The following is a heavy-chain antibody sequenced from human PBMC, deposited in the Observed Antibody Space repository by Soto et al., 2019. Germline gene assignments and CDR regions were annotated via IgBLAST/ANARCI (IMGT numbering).Heavy chain of an antibody. D-gene: IGHD4-17*01. J-gene: IGHJ4*02. CDR1: Y. CDR3: ATENGSTYGYFDY. Sequence: YGSLNNQSPGKGLEWIGYISNSGSTGYNPSLKTRLSMSVDRSKNQFTLRLTSVTAADTAVYFCATENGSTYGYFDYWGQGTQVTVSS. CDR2: ISNSGST. V-gene: IGHV4-30-4*01.